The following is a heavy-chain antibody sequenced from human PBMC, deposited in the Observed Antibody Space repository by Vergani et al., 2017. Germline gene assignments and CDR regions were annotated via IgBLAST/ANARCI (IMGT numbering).Heavy chain of an antibody. D-gene: IGHD6-6*01. CDR1: GFTFSNAW. CDR3: ANWGDSSSSGYFDY. CDR2: IKSKTDGGTT. J-gene: IGHJ4*02. V-gene: IGHV3-15*01. Sequence: EVQLVESGGGLVKPGGSLRLSCAASGFTFSNAWMSWVRQAPGKGLEWVGRIKSKTDGGTTDYAAPVKGRFTISRDNSKNTLYLQMNSLRAEDTAVYYCANWGDSSSSGYFDYWGQGTLVTVSS.